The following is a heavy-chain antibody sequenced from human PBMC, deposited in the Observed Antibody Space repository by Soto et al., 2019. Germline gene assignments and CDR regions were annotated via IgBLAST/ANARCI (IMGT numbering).Heavy chain of an antibody. CDR1: GFTFSAYW. J-gene: IGHJ6*02. V-gene: IGHV3-7*01. Sequence: EVQLVESGGGLVQPGGSLRLSCAASGFTFSAYWMSWVRQAPGKGLEWVANIKHDGSKKYYVDSVKGRFTISRDNAKNSLFLEMNSLRAETTAVFYCAIMTRGVSMDVWGQGTTVPVS. CDR3: AIMTRGVSMDV. CDR2: IKHDGSKK. D-gene: IGHD2-21*02.